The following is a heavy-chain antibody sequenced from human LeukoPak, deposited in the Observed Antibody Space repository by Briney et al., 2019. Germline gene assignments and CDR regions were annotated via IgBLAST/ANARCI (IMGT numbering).Heavy chain of an antibody. J-gene: IGHJ4*02. D-gene: IGHD3-22*01. CDR1: GGTFSSYA. Sequence: GASVKVSCKASGGTFSSYAISWVRQAPGQGLEWMGGIIPIFGTANYAQKFQGRVTITADKSTSTAYMELSSLRSEDTAVYYCARGLGSYYYDSSGYYSSFDYWGQGTLVTVSS. CDR2: IIPIFGTA. V-gene: IGHV1-69*06. CDR3: ARGLGSYYYDSSGYYSSFDY.